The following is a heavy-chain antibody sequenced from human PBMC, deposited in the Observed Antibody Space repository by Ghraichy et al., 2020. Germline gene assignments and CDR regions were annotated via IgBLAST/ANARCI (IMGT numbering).Heavy chain of an antibody. J-gene: IGHJ4*02. V-gene: IGHV4-34*01. CDR1: GGSFSGYY. CDR2: INHSGIT. CDR3: ARGTVRGLRTFF. D-gene: IGHD3-10*01. Sequence: SETLSLTCAVYGGSFSGYYWSWIRQPPGKGLEWIGEINHSGITNYNPSLKSRVTISVDTSKNQFSLKLSSVTAADTAFYYCARGTVRGLRTFFWAQGTLVTVSS.